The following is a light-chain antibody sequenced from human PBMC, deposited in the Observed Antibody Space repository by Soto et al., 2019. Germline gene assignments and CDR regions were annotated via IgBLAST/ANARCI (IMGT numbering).Light chain of an antibody. CDR1: ENVNGH. V-gene: IGKV1-5*03. CDR2: EAS. Sequence: IQMTQSPNTLSASVGDSVAVTCRASENVNGHLAWYQQKPGKAPKLLIYEASILESGVPSRFSGSGFGTEFTLTINGLLPEDFVTYYCQQYNNSPSLGQGTKVDIK. CDR3: QQYNNSPS. J-gene: IGKJ1*01.